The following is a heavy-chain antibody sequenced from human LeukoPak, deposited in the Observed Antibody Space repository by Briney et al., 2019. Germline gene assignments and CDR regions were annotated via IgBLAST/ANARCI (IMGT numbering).Heavy chain of an antibody. J-gene: IGHJ4*02. V-gene: IGHV1-2*02. CDR3: TRSSWDCSSGDCYSNMNFDY. CDR2: INPEKGDT. Sequence: ATVKVSCKASGYTFAGYYIHWVRRAPGQGLEWLGWINPEKGDTKSAQKFRDRVIMTTDTSLTTAYMEVINLSSDDTAVYYCTRSSWDCSSGDCYSNMNFDYWGRDPWSPSPQ. CDR1: GYTFAGYY. D-gene: IGHD2-21*01.